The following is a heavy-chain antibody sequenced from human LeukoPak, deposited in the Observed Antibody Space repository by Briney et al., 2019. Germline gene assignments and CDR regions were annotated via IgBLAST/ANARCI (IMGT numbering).Heavy chain of an antibody. CDR2: IKEDGSEK. V-gene: IGHV3-7*01. CDR3: VRDTIAAGD. CDR1: GFTFSDYR. D-gene: IGHD6-13*01. Sequence: GGSLRLSCAVSGFTFSDYRMSWVRQAPGKGLEWVANIKEDGSEKYYVDSVKGRFGISRDKAKSSLYLQMNRLSVEDTAWYYCVRDTIAAGDWGQGTLVSVSS. J-gene: IGHJ4*02.